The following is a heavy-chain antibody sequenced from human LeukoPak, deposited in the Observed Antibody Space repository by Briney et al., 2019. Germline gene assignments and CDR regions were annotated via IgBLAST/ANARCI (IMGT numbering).Heavy chain of an antibody. CDR3: ARSLTYYYGMDV. V-gene: IGHV4-30-4*01. CDR1: GGSISSGDYY. Sequence: QTLSLTCTVSGGSISSGDYYWSWIRQPPGKGLEWIGYIYYSGSTYYNPSLKSRVTIPVDTSKNQFSLKLSSVTAADTAVYYCARSLTYYYGMDVWGQGTTVTVSS. CDR2: IYYSGST. J-gene: IGHJ6*02.